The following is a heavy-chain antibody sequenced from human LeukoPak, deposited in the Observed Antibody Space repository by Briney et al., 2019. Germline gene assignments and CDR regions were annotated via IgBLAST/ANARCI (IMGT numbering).Heavy chain of an antibody. CDR3: PTDFDFWSGYYPYYMDV. CDR2: IKSKTEGGPT. CDR1: GFTFSNAW. Sequence: GGSLRLSCAASGFTFSNAWRSWVRQAPGKGLEGVGRIKSKTEGGPTDYAPPVKGRFTMSIDDSKNKLSIKMNSLTTEDPAVYYCPTDFDFWSGYYPYYMDVSGKGTTVTVSS. V-gene: IGHV3-15*01. J-gene: IGHJ6*03. D-gene: IGHD3-3*01.